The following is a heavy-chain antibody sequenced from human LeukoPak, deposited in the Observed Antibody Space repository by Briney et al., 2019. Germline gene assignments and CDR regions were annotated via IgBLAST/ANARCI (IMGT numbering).Heavy chain of an antibody. CDR3: VKGSGTHYYFYYMDV. J-gene: IGHJ6*03. D-gene: IGHD1-26*01. Sequence: GGSRRLSCAASGFSFITYAMIWVRQAAGKGLEWVSGISGTGSAVGYADSVKGRFTVSRDTSKRTVYLQMSGLRVVDTATYYSVKGSGTHYYFYYMDVWGKGTPVTVSS. CDR2: ISGTGSAV. CDR1: GFSFITYA. V-gene: IGHV3-23*01.